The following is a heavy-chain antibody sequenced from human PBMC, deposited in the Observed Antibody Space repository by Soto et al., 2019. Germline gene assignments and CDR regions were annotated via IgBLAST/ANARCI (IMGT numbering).Heavy chain of an antibody. CDR3: ARDPGYCSSTSCYF. D-gene: IGHD2-2*01. J-gene: IGHJ4*02. V-gene: IGHV3-21*01. Sequence: GGSLRLSCAASGFTFSSHSMNCVRQAPGKGLEWVSSISSSSSYIYYADSVKGRFTISRDNAKNSLYLQMNSLRAEDTAVYYCARDPGYCSSTSCYFWGQGTLVTVSS. CDR2: ISSSSSYI. CDR1: GFTFSSHS.